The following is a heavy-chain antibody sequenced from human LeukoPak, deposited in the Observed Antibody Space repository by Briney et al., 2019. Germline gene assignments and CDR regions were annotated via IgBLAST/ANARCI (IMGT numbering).Heavy chain of an antibody. D-gene: IGHD3-22*01. CDR3: ARDYDDRRGYYHVSWFDP. V-gene: IGHV4-61*02. J-gene: IGHJ5*02. Sequence: PSQTLSLTCTVSGGSISSGSYYWSWIRQPAGKGLQWIGRIYTSGSTNYNPSLQSRVTISVDTSKNQFALKLSSVTAADAAVHYCARDYDDRRGYYHVSWFDPWGQGTLVTVSS. CDR1: GGSISSGSYY. CDR2: IYTSGST.